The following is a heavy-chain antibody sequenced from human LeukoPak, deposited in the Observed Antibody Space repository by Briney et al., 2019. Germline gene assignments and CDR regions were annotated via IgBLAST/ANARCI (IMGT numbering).Heavy chain of an antibody. Sequence: GGSLRLSCAASGFTFSSYAMTWVRQAPGKGLEWVSTIINSGATTYYADSVKGRFTISRDNSKKTLDLQMNSLRAEDTAAYYCAKDIHGDYGGLDYWGQGTLVTVSS. CDR1: GFTFSSYA. CDR3: AKDIHGDYGGLDY. D-gene: IGHD4-17*01. V-gene: IGHV3-23*01. CDR2: IINSGATT. J-gene: IGHJ4*02.